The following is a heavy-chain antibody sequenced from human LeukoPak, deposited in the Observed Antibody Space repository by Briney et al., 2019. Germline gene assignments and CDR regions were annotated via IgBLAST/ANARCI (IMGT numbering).Heavy chain of an antibody. CDR1: GFSFNGYA. J-gene: IGHJ4*02. Sequence: GGSLRLSCAASGFSFNGYAMSWVRQAPGKGLEWVSSISGSGASTFYADSVKGRFTLSKDTPSNTLFLQMNSLRAEDTAVYYCAKGSRGYTHYYLDSWGQGTHVTVS. CDR2: ISGSGAST. D-gene: IGHD3-10*01. CDR3: AKGSRGYTHYYLDS. V-gene: IGHV3-23*01.